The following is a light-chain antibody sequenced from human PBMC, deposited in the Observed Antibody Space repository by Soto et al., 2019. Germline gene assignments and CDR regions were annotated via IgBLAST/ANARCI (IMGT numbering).Light chain of an antibody. J-gene: IGKJ2*01. CDR2: KAS. CDR1: QSISSW. Sequence: DIQMTQSPSTLSASVGDRVTITCRASQSISSWLAWYQQKPGKAPKLLIYKASSLESGVPSRFSCSGSGTEFTLTISSLQPDAFATYYCQQYNSYSLYTFGQGTKLEIK. CDR3: QQYNSYSLYT. V-gene: IGKV1-5*03.